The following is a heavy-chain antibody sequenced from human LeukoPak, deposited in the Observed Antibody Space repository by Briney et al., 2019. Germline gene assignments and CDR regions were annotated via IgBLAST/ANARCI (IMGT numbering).Heavy chain of an antibody. Sequence: SETLSLTCTVSGGSISSYYWSWIRQPPGKGLEWIGYIYCSGSTNYNPSLKSRVTISVDTSKNQFSLKLSSVTAADTAVYYCARGDAYYDFWSGYYWGQGTLVTVSS. CDR3: ARGDAYYDFWSGYY. D-gene: IGHD3-3*01. CDR2: IYCSGST. V-gene: IGHV4-59*01. CDR1: GGSISSYY. J-gene: IGHJ4*02.